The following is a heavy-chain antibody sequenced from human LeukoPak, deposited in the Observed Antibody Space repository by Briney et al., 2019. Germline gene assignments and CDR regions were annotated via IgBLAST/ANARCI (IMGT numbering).Heavy chain of an antibody. Sequence: GGSLRLSCAASGFTFSSYWMSWVRQAPGKGLVWLANIKQDGSGKYYVDSVKGRFTISRDNAKNSLYLQMNSLRAEDTAVYYCATATSAFDIWGQGTMVTVSS. CDR2: IKQDGSGK. V-gene: IGHV3-7*05. CDR3: ATATSAFDI. CDR1: GFTFSSYW. J-gene: IGHJ3*02.